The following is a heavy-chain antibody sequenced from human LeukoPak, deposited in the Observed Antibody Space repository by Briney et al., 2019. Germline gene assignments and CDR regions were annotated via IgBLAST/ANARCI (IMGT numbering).Heavy chain of an antibody. Sequence: GGSLRLSCAASGFTFSSYAMSWVRQAPGKGLEWVLGISGTDGSTYYADSVKGRFTISRDNSKHTLDLQMNSLRAEDTAVYYCAKDALEYSRTWYGTNFDYWGQGTLVTVSS. V-gene: IGHV3-23*01. J-gene: IGHJ4*02. D-gene: IGHD6-13*01. CDR2: ISGTDGST. CDR3: AKDALEYSRTWYGTNFDY. CDR1: GFTFSSYA.